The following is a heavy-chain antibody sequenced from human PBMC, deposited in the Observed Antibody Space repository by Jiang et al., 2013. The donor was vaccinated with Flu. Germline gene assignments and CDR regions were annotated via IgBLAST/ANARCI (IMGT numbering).Heavy chain of an antibody. V-gene: IGHV4-39*01. CDR1: GGSISNSSHY. J-gene: IGHJ4*02. CDR3: ARLQYYYDRSDYFYGFYFDY. D-gene: IGHD3-22*01. Sequence: GPGLVKPSETLSLTCTVSGGSISNSSHYWGWIRQPPGKGLEWIGNIFYSGSTYYNPSLKSRVTISVDTSKNQFSLKLNSVTAADTAVYYCARLQYYYDRSDYFYGFYFDYWGQGTLVTVSS. CDR2: IFYSGST.